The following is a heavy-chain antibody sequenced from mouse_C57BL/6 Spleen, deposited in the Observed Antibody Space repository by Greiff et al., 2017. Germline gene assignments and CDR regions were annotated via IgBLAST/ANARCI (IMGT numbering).Heavy chain of an antibody. D-gene: IGHD4-1*01. Sequence: QVQLKQPGAELVRPGTSVKLSCKASGYTFTAYGSKWVKQRLEQAFEWTGWIDPSDSYTNYNQKFKGKATLTVDTSSSTAYMQLSSLTSEDSAVYYCARVGRGLSYWGQGTLVTVSA. CDR3: ARVGRGLSY. CDR2: IDPSDSYT. CDR1: GYTFTAYG. V-gene: IGHV1-59*01. J-gene: IGHJ3*01.